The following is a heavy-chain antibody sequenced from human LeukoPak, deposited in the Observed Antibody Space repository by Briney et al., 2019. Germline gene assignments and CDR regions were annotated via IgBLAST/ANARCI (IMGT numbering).Heavy chain of an antibody. CDR2: IRYEESNK. J-gene: IGHJ4*02. V-gene: IGHV3-30*02. CDR1: EFTLSSFG. CDR3: ARNYYGSGSYPDY. Sequence: PGGSLRLSCAASEFTLSSFGMHWVRQAPGKGLEWVAFIRYEESNKYYADSVKGRFTISRDNSKNTLYLQMNSLRAEDTAVYYCARNYYGSGSYPDYWGQGTLVTVSS. D-gene: IGHD3-10*01.